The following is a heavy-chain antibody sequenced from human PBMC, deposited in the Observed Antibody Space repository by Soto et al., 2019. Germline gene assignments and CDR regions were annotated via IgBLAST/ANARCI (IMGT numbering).Heavy chain of an antibody. D-gene: IGHD6-19*01. CDR2: ISSSSSTI. Sequence: GGSLRLSCAASGFTFSSYSMNWVRQAPGKGLEWVSYISSSSSTIYYADSVKGRFTISRDNAKNSLYLQMNSLRAEDTAVYYCARQIIAVPFDYWGQGTLVTVSS. V-gene: IGHV3-48*01. J-gene: IGHJ4*02. CDR3: ARQIIAVPFDY. CDR1: GFTFSSYS.